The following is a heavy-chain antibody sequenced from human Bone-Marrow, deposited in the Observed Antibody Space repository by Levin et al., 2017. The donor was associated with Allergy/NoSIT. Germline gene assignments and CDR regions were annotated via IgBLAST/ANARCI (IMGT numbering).Heavy chain of an antibody. D-gene: IGHD3-3*01. CDR1: GGNFRNLV. CDR3: ARGSLQFPAPPDL. Sequence: VASVKVSCKASGGNFRNLVVTWVRQAPGQGLEWVGRTVPSLGSTNFAQRFQDRLKLTTDRSTTTAYMDMSRLTSEDTAVYYCARGSLQFPAPPDLWGQGTLVVVSS. CDR2: TVPSLGST. V-gene: IGHV1-69*04. J-gene: IGHJ4*02.